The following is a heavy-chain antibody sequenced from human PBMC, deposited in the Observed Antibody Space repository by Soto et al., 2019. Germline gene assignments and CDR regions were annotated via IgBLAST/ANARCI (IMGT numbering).Heavy chain of an antibody. D-gene: IGHD3-22*01. V-gene: IGHV1-69*01. CDR1: GGTFSRHA. J-gene: IGHJ4*02. CDR3: TRGWGYDSNDYYYAY. CDR2: IIPIFGTA. Sequence: QVQLVQSGAEVRKPGSSVKVSCKASGGTFSRHAISWARQAPGQGIEWMGGIIPIFGTANHAQKFQGRVTIIAEESTSTVYMELSSLRSEDTAMYYCTRGWGYDSNDYYYAYWGQGTLVIVSS.